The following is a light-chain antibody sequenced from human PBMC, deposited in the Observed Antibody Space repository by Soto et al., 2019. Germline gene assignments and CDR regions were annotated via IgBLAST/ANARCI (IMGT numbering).Light chain of an antibody. V-gene: IGKV3-20*01. CDR2: GAS. Sequence: IVLAQSPGTLSLSPGERATLSCRASHSVSSSYLAWYQQKPGQAPRLLIYGASSRATGIPDRFSGSGSGTDFTLTISRLEPEDFAVYYCQQYGSSPITFGPGTKVDIK. CDR3: QQYGSSPIT. CDR1: HSVSSSY. J-gene: IGKJ3*01.